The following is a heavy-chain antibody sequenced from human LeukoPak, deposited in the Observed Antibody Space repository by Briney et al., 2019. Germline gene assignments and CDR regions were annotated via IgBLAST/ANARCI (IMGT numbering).Heavy chain of an antibody. Sequence: GGSLRLSCAASGFTFSSYWMSWVRQAPGKGLEWVANTKQDGSEKYYVDSVKGRFTISRDNAKNSLYLQMNSLRAEDTAVYYCAKEPYSSGWEYFDYWGQGTLVTVSS. CDR1: GFTFSSYW. CDR2: TKQDGSEK. D-gene: IGHD6-19*01. V-gene: IGHV3-7*03. J-gene: IGHJ4*02. CDR3: AKEPYSSGWEYFDY.